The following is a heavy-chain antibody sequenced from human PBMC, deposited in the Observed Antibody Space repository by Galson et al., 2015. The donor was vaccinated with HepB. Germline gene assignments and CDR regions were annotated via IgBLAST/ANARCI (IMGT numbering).Heavy chain of an antibody. Sequence: SLRLSCAGSGFTFSSYSMNWVRQAPGKGLEWVSSISSSVNYIYYTDSVKGRFTISRDNAKNSLFLQMNSLRVEDTAVYYCTRGYCSISSCYYPFDYWGQGTVVTVSS. V-gene: IGHV3-21*01. CDR1: GFTFSSYS. D-gene: IGHD2-2*01. CDR2: ISSSVNYI. CDR3: TRGYCSISSCYYPFDY. J-gene: IGHJ4*02.